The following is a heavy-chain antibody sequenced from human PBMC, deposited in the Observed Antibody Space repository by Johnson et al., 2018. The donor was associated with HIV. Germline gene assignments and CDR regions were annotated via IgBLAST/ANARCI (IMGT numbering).Heavy chain of an antibody. CDR1: GFTFSSYG. J-gene: IGHJ3*02. CDR3: ARGGVVHDAFDM. CDR2: ISYDGSSK. V-gene: IGHV3-30*03. D-gene: IGHD2-2*01. Sequence: QVQLVESGGGVVQPGRSLRLSCAASGFTFSSYGMHWVRQAPGKGLEWVAVISYDGSSKYYADSVKGRFSISRDNSKNTLYLQLSSLRTEDTAVFYCARGGVVHDAFDMWGQGTMVTVSS.